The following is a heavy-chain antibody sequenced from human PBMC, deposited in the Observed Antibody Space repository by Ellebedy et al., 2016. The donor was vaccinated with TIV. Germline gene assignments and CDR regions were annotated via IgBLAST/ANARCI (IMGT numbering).Heavy chain of an antibody. CDR3: ARGVVGWLQRTGWFDP. J-gene: IGHJ5*02. CDR1: GGSISSGGYY. D-gene: IGHD5-24*01. CDR2: IYYSGST. Sequence: MPSETLSLTCTVSGGSISSGGYYWSWIRQHPGKGLEWIGYIYYSGSTYYNPSLKSLVTISVDTSKNQFSLKLSSVTAADTAVYYCARGVVGWLQRTGWFDPWGQGTLVTVSS. V-gene: IGHV4-31*01.